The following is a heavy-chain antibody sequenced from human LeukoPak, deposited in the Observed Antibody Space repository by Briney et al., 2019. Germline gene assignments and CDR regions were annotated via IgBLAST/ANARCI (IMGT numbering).Heavy chain of an antibody. V-gene: IGHV4-59*01. Sequence: SETLSLTCTVSGGSISSYYWSWIRQPPGKGLEWLGYIYYSGSTNYNPSLKSRVTISVDTSKNHFSLKLSSVTAADTAVYYCARDVRYCSSTSCPNWFDPWGQGTLVTVSS. J-gene: IGHJ5*02. CDR3: ARDVRYCSSTSCPNWFDP. D-gene: IGHD2-2*01. CDR2: IYYSGST. CDR1: GGSISSYY.